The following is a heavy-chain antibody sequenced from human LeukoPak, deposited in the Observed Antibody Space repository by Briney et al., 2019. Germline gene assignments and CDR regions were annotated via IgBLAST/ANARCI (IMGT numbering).Heavy chain of an antibody. CDR3: ATLSDIVVVPAAS. CDR1: GGSISSGGYY. CDR2: IYHSGST. Sequence: SETLSLTCTVSGGSISSGGYYWSWIRQPPGKGLEWIGYIYHSGSTYYNPSLKSRVTISVDRSKNQFSLKLSSVTAADTAVYYCATLSDIVVVPAASWGQGTLVTVSS. V-gene: IGHV4-30-2*01. D-gene: IGHD2-2*01. J-gene: IGHJ4*02.